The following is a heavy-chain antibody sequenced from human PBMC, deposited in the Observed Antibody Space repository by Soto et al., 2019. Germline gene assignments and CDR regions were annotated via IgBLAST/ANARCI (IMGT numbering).Heavy chain of an antibody. CDR3: ARDKWDPENYYYYYGMDV. J-gene: IGHJ6*02. V-gene: IGHV1-69*06. D-gene: IGHD1-26*01. CDR1: GGTFSSYA. Sequence: SVKVSCKASGGTFSSYAISWVRQAPGQGLEWMGGIIPIFSTANYAQKFQGRVTITADKSTSTAYMELSSLRSEDTAVYYCARDKWDPENYYYYYGMDVWGQGTTVTVSS. CDR2: IIPIFSTA.